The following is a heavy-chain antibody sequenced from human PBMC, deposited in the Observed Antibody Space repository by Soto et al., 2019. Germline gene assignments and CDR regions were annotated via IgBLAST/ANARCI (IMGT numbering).Heavy chain of an antibody. CDR3: ARDRGGPTYYDILTGCSPPYYYYGMDV. D-gene: IGHD3-9*01. J-gene: IGHJ6*02. Sequence: GGSLRLSCAASGFTFSSYAMHWVRQAPGKGLEWVAVISYDGSNKYYADSVKGRFTISRDNSKNTLYLRMNSLRAEDTAVYYCARDRGGPTYYDILTGCSPPYYYYGMDVWGQGTTVTVSS. CDR2: ISYDGSNK. V-gene: IGHV3-30-3*01. CDR1: GFTFSSYA.